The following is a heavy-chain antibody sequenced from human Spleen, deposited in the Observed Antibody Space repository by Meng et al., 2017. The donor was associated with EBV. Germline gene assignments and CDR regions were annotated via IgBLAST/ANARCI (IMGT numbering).Heavy chain of an antibody. V-gene: IGHV4-4*02. CDR1: GGSSSSSNW. J-gene: IGHJ5*02. Sequence: VDLQASGQGMVKPSGTLSLTCAVSGGSSSSSNWWNWVRQDPGKGMEWIGEIYHSGSTSYNPSLESRVTISIDKSKNQVSLKLTSVTAADTAVYYCAQRERWGLDPWGQGTLVTVSS. D-gene: IGHD3-16*01. CDR2: IYHSGST. CDR3: AQRERWGLDP.